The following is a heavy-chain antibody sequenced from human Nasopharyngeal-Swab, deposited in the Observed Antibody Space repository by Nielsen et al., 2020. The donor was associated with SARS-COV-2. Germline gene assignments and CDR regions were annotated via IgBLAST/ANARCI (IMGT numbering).Heavy chain of an antibody. Sequence: WIRQPPGKGLEWIGSIYYSGSTYYNPSLKSRVTISVDTSKNQFSLKLSSVTAADTAVYYCARERGRGGIWNYYYYYMDVWGKGTTVTSP. CDR2: IYYSGST. V-gene: IGHV4-39*07. D-gene: IGHD3-10*01. J-gene: IGHJ6*03. CDR3: ARERGRGGIWNYYYYYMDV.